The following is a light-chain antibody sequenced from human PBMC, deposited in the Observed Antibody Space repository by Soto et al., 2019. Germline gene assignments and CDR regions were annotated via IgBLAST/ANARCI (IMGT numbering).Light chain of an antibody. CDR3: QQRSNWPPGTT. Sequence: EIVLTQSPGTVSLSPGERSTLSCMSSQSVSSYLAWYQQKPGQAPRLLIYDASNRATGIPARFSGSGSGTDFTLTISSLEPEDFAVYYCQQRSNWPPGTTFGQGTRLEIK. CDR2: DAS. J-gene: IGKJ5*01. CDR1: QSVSSY. V-gene: IGKV3-11*01.